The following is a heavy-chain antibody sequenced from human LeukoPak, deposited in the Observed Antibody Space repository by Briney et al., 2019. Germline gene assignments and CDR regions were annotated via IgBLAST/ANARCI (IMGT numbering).Heavy chain of an antibody. Sequence: SETLSLTCTVSGGSISSYYWSWIRQPPGKGLEWIGYIYYSGSTNYNPSLKSRVTISVDTSKNQFSLKLSSVTAADTAVYYCARDHGNISWFYYWGQGILVAVSS. D-gene: IGHD6-13*01. CDR1: GGSISSYY. CDR3: ARDHGNISWFYY. J-gene: IGHJ4*02. V-gene: IGHV4-59*01. CDR2: IYYSGST.